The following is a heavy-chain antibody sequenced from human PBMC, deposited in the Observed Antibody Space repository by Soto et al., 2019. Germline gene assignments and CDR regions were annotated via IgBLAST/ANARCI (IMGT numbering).Heavy chain of an antibody. CDR2: IYYSGST. D-gene: IGHD2-2*01. J-gene: IGHJ6*02. Sequence: PSETLSLTCTVSGGSISSSSYYWGWIRQPPGKGLEWIGSIYYSGSTYYNPSLKSRVTISVDTSKNQFSLKLSSVTAADTAVYYCARGDPLFVVVPAAMPNYGMDVWGQGTTVT. CDR3: ARGDPLFVVVPAAMPNYGMDV. CDR1: GGSISSSSYY. V-gene: IGHV4-39*07.